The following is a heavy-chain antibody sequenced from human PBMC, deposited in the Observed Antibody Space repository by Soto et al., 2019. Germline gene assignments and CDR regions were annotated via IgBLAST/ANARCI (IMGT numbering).Heavy chain of an antibody. V-gene: IGHV4-34*01. CDR1: GGSFSGYY. J-gene: IGHJ4*02. D-gene: IGHD6-19*01. CDR2: FYHSGNT. Sequence: SETLSLTCAVYGGSFSGYYWSWIRQPPGKGLEWIGSFYHSGNTYYNPSLKSRSTISVDTSKNQFSLKLNSWTAADTAVYYCARVATFYSVTGTTYYVDYWGQGTLVTVSS. CDR3: ARVATFYSVTGTTYYVDY.